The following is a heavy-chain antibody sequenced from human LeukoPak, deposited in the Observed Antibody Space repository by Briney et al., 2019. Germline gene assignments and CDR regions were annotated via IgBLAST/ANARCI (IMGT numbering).Heavy chain of an antibody. Sequence: PGGSLRLSCAASGFSVSSNYMTWVRQAPGKGLEWVSVTYSGGTTYYADSVKGRFTISRDNSKNTLYLQMNSLRVEDTAVYYCARDIGSGNYFDYWGQGTLVTVSS. CDR2: TYSGGTT. CDR3: ARDIGSGNYFDY. D-gene: IGHD1-26*01. CDR1: GFSVSSNY. V-gene: IGHV3-53*01. J-gene: IGHJ4*02.